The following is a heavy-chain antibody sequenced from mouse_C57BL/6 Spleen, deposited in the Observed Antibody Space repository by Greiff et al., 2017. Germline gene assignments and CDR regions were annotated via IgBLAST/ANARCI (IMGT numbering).Heavy chain of an antibody. CDR2: ISDGGSYT. CDR3: ARGSYYDGHFDY. D-gene: IGHD2-4*01. Sequence: EVHLVESGGGLVKPGGSLKLSCAASGFTFSSYAMSWVRQTPEKRLEWVATISDGGSYTYYPDNVKGRFTISRDNAKNNLYLQMSHLKSEDTAMYYCARGSYYDGHFDYWGQGTTLTVSS. J-gene: IGHJ2*01. CDR1: GFTFSSYA. V-gene: IGHV5-4*01.